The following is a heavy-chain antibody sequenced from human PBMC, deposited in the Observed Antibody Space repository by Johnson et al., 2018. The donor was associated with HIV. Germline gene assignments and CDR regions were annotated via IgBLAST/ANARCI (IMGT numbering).Heavy chain of an antibody. CDR3: ASGGWLEGAFDI. Sequence: QVLLVESGGGVVQPGRSLRLSCAASGFTFSSYAMHWVRQAPGKGLEWVAVISYDGSNKYYADSVKGRFTISRDNSKNTLYLHMNSLRAEDRAVCYCASGGWLEGAFDIWGQGTMVTVSS. CDR1: GFTFSSYA. V-gene: IGHV3-30*04. CDR2: ISYDGSNK. D-gene: IGHD6-19*01. J-gene: IGHJ3*02.